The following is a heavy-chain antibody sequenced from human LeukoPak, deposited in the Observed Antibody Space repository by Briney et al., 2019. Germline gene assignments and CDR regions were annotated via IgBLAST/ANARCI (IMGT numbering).Heavy chain of an antibody. J-gene: IGHJ3*02. CDR1: GFTFDDYA. D-gene: IGHD3-10*01. Sequence: PGGSLRLSCAASGFTFDDYAMHWVRRAPGRGLEWVSGISWNSGYIGYADSVKGRFTISRDNTKNSLYLQMNSLRAEDTALYYCAKDIVRGFGELYAFDIWGQGTMITVSS. CDR3: AKDIVRGFGELYAFDI. CDR2: ISWNSGYI. V-gene: IGHV3-9*01.